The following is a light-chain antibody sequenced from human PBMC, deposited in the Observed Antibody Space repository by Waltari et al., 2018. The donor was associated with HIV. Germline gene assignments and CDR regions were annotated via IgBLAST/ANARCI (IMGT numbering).Light chain of an antibody. J-gene: IGKJ2*01. CDR3: QQYNDWPPYT. CDR1: QSVSST. CDR2: GAS. Sequence: EIVMTQSPATLSVSPWERATLSCRARQSVSSTLAWYQQKPGQAPRTLIYGASSRATGIPARFSGSGSGTEFTLTISSLQSEDFAVYYCQQYNDWPPYTFGQGTKLEIK. V-gene: IGKV3-15*01.